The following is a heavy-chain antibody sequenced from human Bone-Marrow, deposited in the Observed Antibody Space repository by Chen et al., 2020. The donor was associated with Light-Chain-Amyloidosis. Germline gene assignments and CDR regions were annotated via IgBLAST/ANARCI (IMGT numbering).Heavy chain of an antibody. Sequence: QVQLLESGPGLVRPSQTLSLTCSVSGGSINSGDYYWTWIRQPPGKGLEWIGYIYSSGSVYYNPSLTSRVSLSLDTSNNLFSLRLTSVTAADTAVYYCARGTGPANEYFDYWGQGTLVTVSS. CDR3: ARGTGPANEYFDY. D-gene: IGHD2-8*02. V-gene: IGHV4-30-4*01. CDR2: IYSSGSV. CDR1: GGSINSGDYY. J-gene: IGHJ4*02.